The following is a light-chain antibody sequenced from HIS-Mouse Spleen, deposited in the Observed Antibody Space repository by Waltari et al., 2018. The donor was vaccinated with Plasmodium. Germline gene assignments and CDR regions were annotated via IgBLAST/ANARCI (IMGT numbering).Light chain of an antibody. V-gene: IGKV3-15*01. Sequence: EIVMTQSPATLSVSPGARATLSCRASQSVSSNLAWYQQKPGQAPRLLIYGASTRATGIPARFRGSGSGTELTLTISSLQSEDFAVYYCQQYKNWSFTFGPGTKVDIK. J-gene: IGKJ3*01. CDR3: QQYKNWSFT. CDR1: QSVSSN. CDR2: GAS.